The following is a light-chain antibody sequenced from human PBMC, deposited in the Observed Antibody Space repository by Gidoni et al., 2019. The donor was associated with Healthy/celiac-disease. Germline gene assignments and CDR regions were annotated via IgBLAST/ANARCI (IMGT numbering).Light chain of an antibody. CDR1: SSDVGGYNY. V-gene: IGLV2-11*01. J-gene: IGLJ1*01. CDR3: CSYAGSYTFGHV. Sequence: QSALTQPRSVSGSPGQSVTISCTGTSSDVGGYNYVSWYQQHPGKAPKLMIYAVSKRPSGVPDRFSGSKSGNTASLTISWLQAEDEAGYYCCSYAGSYTFGHVFGTGTKVTVL. CDR2: AVS.